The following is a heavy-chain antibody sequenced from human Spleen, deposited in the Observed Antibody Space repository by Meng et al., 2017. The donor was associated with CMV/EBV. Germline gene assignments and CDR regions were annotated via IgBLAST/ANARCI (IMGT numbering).Heavy chain of an antibody. CDR3: AREVIPAAIGWFDP. D-gene: IGHD2-2*01. CDR1: GYSFTSYW. Sequence: KVSCKGSGYSFTSYWIGWVRQMPGKGLEWMGIIYPGDSDTRYSPSFQGQVTISADKSISTAYLQWSSLKASDTAMYYCAREVIPAAIGWFDPWGKGTLVTVSS. J-gene: IGHJ5*02. CDR2: IYPGDSDT. V-gene: IGHV5-51*01.